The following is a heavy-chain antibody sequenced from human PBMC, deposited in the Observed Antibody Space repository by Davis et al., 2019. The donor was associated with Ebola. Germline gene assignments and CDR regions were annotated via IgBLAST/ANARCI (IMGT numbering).Heavy chain of an antibody. J-gene: IGHJ6*02. CDR1: GFTFSSYE. CDR3: ARGRDLTFDFWSGYYGMDV. D-gene: IGHD3-3*01. Sequence: GGSLRLSCAASGFTFSSYEMNWVRQAPGKGLEWVSYISSSGSTIYYADSVKGRFTISRDNAKNSLYLQMNSLRAEDTAVYYCARGRDLTFDFWSGYYGMDVWGQGTTVTVSS. V-gene: IGHV3-48*03. CDR2: ISSSGSTI.